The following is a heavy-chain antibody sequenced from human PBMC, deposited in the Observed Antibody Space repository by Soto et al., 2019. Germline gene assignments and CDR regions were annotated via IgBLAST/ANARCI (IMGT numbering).Heavy chain of an antibody. CDR3: APDIATRY. V-gene: IGHV6-1*01. J-gene: IGHJ4*02. CDR1: GDSVSSNSAG. D-gene: IGHD1-26*01. Sequence: SQTISLTCAMSGDSVSSNSAGWNWIRQSPSRGLEWLGRTYYRSKWYNEYAVSVKSRITINPDTSRNQISLQLNSVTPEDTSLLLCAPDIATRYWGRGTLVTLSS. CDR2: TYYRSKWYN.